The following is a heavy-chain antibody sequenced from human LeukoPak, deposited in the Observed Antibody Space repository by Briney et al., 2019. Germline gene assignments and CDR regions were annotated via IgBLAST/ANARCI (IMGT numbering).Heavy chain of an antibody. Sequence: GGTLTLSSAASGFTFNGYWMHWVRQAPGKEREGVANINKDGRHKYHKDSVKGRFTISTDNTKNSLYLQMISLRAEDTAVYYCASALAAAGSYWGQGTLVTVSS. CDR2: INKDGRHK. V-gene: IGHV3-7*01. J-gene: IGHJ4*02. CDR3: ASALAAAGSY. CDR1: GFTFNGYW. D-gene: IGHD6-25*01.